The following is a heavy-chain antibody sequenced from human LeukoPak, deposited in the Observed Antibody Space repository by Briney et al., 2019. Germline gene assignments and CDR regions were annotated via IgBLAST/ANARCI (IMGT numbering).Heavy chain of an antibody. J-gene: IGHJ5*02. D-gene: IGHD4-23*01. CDR1: GYSFTSYW. CDR2: IYPGDSDT. V-gene: IGHV5-51*01. CDR3: ARLETVAAATGQNWFDP. Sequence: GESLKISWKGSGYSFTSYWIGWVRQMPGKGLEWMGSIYPGDSDTRYSPSFQGQVTISADKSLSTAYLQWSSLKASDTAMYYCARLETVAAATGQNWFDPWGQGTLVTVSS.